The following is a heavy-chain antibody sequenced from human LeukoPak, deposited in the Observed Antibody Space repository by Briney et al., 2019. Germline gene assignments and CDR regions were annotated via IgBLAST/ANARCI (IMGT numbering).Heavy chain of an antibody. CDR1: GFTFDDYG. CDR2: ISSDGTNK. V-gene: IGHV3-30*03. D-gene: IGHD3-10*01. J-gene: IGHJ5*02. Sequence: GGSLRLSCAASGFTFDDYGMSWVRQAPGKGLEWVAVISSDGTNKDYADSVKGRFSISRDNSKNTLYLQMNRLRADDTAVYYCARDRSQEFDPWGQGTLVTVSS. CDR3: ARDRSQEFDP.